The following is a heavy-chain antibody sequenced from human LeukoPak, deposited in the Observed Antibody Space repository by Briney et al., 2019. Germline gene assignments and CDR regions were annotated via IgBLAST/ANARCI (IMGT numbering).Heavy chain of an antibody. CDR2: INPNSGGT. Sequence: GASVKVSCKASGYTFTGYYMHWVRQAPGQGLEWMGWINPNSGGTNYAQKFQGRVTMTRDTSISTAYMELSRLRFDDTAVYYCARGLGYCSSTSCYDFDYWGQGTLVTVSS. CDR1: GYTFTGYY. CDR3: ARGLGYCSSTSCYDFDY. D-gene: IGHD2-2*01. J-gene: IGHJ4*02. V-gene: IGHV1-2*02.